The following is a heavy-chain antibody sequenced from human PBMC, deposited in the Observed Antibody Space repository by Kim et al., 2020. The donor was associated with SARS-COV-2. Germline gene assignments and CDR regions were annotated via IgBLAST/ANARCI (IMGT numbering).Heavy chain of an antibody. V-gene: IGHV3-20*03. Sequence: TGYADSVKGRVTIAKDNAKNPLYLQMTSLGAEGTALYYCARGVVGDPFDYWGQGTLVTVSS. CDR3: ARGVVGDPFDY. D-gene: IGHD1-26*01. J-gene: IGHJ4*02. CDR2: T.